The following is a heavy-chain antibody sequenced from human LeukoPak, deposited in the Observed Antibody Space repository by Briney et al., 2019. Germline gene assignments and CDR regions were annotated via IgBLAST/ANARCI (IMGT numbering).Heavy chain of an antibody. CDR3: AKDGPIVIQPPAIRAPPNWFDS. D-gene: IGHD2-2*01. Sequence: RGSLRLSCAASGFTLSNNAMSWGRQAPGKGLGWVSIVSGCCDYISYADSVKGRFSISRDNSKNTLSLQMNSLRAEDTAVYYCAKDGPIVIQPPAIRAPPNWFDSWGQGTLVTVSS. CDR1: GFTLSNNA. J-gene: IGHJ5*01. V-gene: IGHV3-23*01. CDR2: VSGCCDYI.